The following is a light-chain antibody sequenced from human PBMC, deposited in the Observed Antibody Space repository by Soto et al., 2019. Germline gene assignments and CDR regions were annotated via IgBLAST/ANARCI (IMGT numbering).Light chain of an antibody. CDR1: QSISSW. Sequence: IQMTQSPSTLSASVGDRVTITCRASQSISSWLAWYQQKPGKAPKLLIYDASSLESGVPSRFSGSGSGTKFTLTISSLQPDDFATYYCQQYNSYSLTFGGGTKVDIK. CDR3: QQYNSYSLT. V-gene: IGKV1-5*01. J-gene: IGKJ4*01. CDR2: DAS.